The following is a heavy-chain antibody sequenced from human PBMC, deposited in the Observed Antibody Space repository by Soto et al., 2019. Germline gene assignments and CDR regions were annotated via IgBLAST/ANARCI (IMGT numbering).Heavy chain of an antibody. J-gene: IGHJ6*02. D-gene: IGHD3-9*01. Sequence: PGGSLRLSCAASGFTFSSYAMHWVRQAPGKGLEWVAVISYDGSNKYYADSVKGRFTISRDNSKNTLYLHMNSLRAEDMAVYYCSTQDYDILTGHPTRTYYFGVDVWGQGTTVTVSS. CDR2: ISYDGSNK. V-gene: IGHV3-30-3*01. CDR3: STQDYDILTGHPTRTYYFGVDV. CDR1: GFTFSSYA.